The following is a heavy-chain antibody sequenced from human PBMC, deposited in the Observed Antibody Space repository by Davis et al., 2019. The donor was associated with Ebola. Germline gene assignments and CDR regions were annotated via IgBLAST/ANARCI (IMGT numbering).Heavy chain of an antibody. CDR2: ISGSGGST. J-gene: IGHJ4*02. Sequence: PGGSLRLSCAASGFTFSSYAMSWARQAPGKGLEWVSAISGSGGSTYYADSVKGRFTISRDNSKNTLYLQMNSLRAEDTAVYYCAKKSGYYGSGSQYYFDYWGQGTLVTVSS. CDR3: AKKSGYYGSGSQYYFDY. D-gene: IGHD3-10*01. V-gene: IGHV3-23*01. CDR1: GFTFSSYA.